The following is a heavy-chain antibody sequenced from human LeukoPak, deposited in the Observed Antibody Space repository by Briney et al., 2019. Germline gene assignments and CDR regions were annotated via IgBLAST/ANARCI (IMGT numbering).Heavy chain of an antibody. CDR3: VKGKSYGDY. D-gene: IGHD4-17*01. Sequence: GGSLRLSCSASGFTFSSYAMHWVRQAPGKGLEYVSATSSNGGSTYYADSVKGRFTISRDNSKNTLYLQMSSLRAEDTAVYYCVKGKSYGDYWGQGTLVTVSS. V-gene: IGHV3-64D*09. CDR2: TSSNGGST. CDR1: GFTFSSYA. J-gene: IGHJ4*02.